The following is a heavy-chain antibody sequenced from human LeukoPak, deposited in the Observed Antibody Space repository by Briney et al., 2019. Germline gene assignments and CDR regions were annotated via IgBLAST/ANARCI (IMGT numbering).Heavy chain of an antibody. J-gene: IGHJ6*02. CDR1: GGSISSYY. CDR3: ARDPGIVGASAPYYYYYGMDV. Sequence: SETLSLTCTVSGGSISSYYWSWIRQPAGKGLEWIGRIYTSGSTNYNPSLKSRDTMSVDTSKNQFSLKLSSVTAADTAVYYCARDPGIVGASAPYYYYYGMDVWGQGTLVTVSS. D-gene: IGHD1-26*01. CDR2: IYTSGST. V-gene: IGHV4-4*07.